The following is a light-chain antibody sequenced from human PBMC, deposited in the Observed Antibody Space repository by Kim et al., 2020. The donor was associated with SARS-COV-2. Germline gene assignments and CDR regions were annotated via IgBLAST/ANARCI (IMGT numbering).Light chain of an antibody. CDR1: QGITNY. CDR2: AAN. Sequence: SAAVGDTVIIACRASQGITNYIAWLQQRPGEAPKSLIYAANISQDGVPSRFSGSGHGTDFTLTLTCLQPEDAATYYCHQYISFPRTFGQGTKLEI. CDR3: HQYISFPRT. V-gene: IGKV1-16*01. J-gene: IGKJ2*01.